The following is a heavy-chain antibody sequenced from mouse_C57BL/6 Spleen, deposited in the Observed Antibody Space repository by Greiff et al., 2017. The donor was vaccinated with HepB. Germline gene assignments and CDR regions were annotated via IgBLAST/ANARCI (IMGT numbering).Heavy chain of an antibody. V-gene: IGHV1-82*01. CDR2: IYPGDGDT. J-gene: IGHJ3*01. CDR1: GYAFSSSW. Sequence: VQLQESGPELVKPGASVKISCKASGYAFSSSWMNWVKQRPGKGLEWIGRIYPGDGDTNYNGKFKGKTTLTADKSSSTAYMQLSSLKSEDSAVYCSARGDYDGAWFAYWGQGTLVTVSA. D-gene: IGHD2-4*01. CDR3: ARGDYDGAWFAY.